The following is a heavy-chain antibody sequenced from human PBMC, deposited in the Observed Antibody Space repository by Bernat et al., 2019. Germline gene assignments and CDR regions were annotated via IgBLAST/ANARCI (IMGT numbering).Heavy chain of an antibody. CDR2: INGSGSLI. CDR3: ARLTRGQILGN. Sequence: EVQRVEFGGDLVQPGGSLRLPCAASGFTVSIYSMNWVRQASGKGLQWVSYINGSGSLIYYAASVKGRFTISRDNAKNSLFLQMNSLRAEGTAVYYCARLTRGQILGNWGQGTLVTVSS. CDR1: GFTVSIYS. J-gene: IGHJ4*02. V-gene: IGHV3-48*01. D-gene: IGHD3-3*01.